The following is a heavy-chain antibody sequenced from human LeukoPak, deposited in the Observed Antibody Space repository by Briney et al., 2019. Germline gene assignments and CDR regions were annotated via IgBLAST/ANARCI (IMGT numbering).Heavy chain of an antibody. J-gene: IGHJ4*02. CDR2: ISSSSSYI. CDR1: GFTFSSYS. Sequence: GGSLRLSCAASGFTFSSYSMNWVRQAPGKGLEWVSSISSSSSYIYYADSVKGRFTISRDNAKNSLYLQMNSLSAEDTAVYYCARSYYGDYPIDYWGQGTLVTVSS. V-gene: IGHV3-21*01. D-gene: IGHD4-17*01. CDR3: ARSYYGDYPIDY.